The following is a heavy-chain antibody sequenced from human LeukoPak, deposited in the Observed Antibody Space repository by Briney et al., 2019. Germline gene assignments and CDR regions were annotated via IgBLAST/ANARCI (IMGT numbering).Heavy chain of an antibody. CDR2: ISGPGRST. J-gene: IGHJ4*02. D-gene: IGHD3-22*01. Sequence: GGSLRLSCAASGFTVSSYGMSWVRQAPGKGLEWVSHISGPGRSTYYADSVKGRFTISRDNSKNTLYLQMNSLRAEDTAVYYCAKMVDIVVVIDYFDYWGQGTLVTVSS. CDR3: AKMVDIVVVIDYFDY. V-gene: IGHV3-23*01. CDR1: GFTVSSYG.